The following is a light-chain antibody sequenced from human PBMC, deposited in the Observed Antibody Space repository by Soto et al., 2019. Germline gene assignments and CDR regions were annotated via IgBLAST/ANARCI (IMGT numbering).Light chain of an antibody. J-gene: IGKJ1*01. V-gene: IGKV3-20*01. CDR1: QSVSRY. CDR2: DAS. CDR3: QQHGSSPRT. Sequence: EIVLTQSPGTLSFSSGEKATLSCRASQSVSRYLAWYQQKPGQAPRLLIYDASYRATGIPARFSGSGSGTDFTLTISRLEPEDFAVYYCQQHGSSPRTFGQGTKVDIK.